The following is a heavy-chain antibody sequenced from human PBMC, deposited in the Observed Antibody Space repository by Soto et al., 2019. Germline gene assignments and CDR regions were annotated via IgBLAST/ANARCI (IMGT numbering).Heavy chain of an antibody. J-gene: IGHJ5*02. CDR1: GFTFSSYA. CDR2: ISGSGGST. V-gene: IGHV3-23*01. Sequence: GGSLRLSCAASGFTFSSYAMSWVRQAPGKGLEWVSAISGSGGSTYYADSVKGRFTISRDNSKNTLYLQMNSLRAEDTAVYYCAKGRAYSGSSWGDTWGQGTRVTVSS. CDR3: AKGRAYSGSSWGDT. D-gene: IGHD6-13*01.